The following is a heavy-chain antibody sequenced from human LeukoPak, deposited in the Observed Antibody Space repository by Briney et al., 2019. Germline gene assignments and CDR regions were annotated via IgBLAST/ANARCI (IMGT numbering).Heavy chain of an antibody. J-gene: IGHJ2*01. CDR1: GFTFSGYW. CDR3: ARDTGWYFDL. D-gene: IGHD4-17*01. Sequence: GGSLRLSCAASGFTFSGYWMHWVRQAQGKGLVWVSRITGDGSSTSYADSVKGRFTISRDNAKNTLYLQMISLRAEDTAVYYCARDTGWYFDLWGRGTLVTVSS. V-gene: IGHV3-74*01. CDR2: ITGDGSST.